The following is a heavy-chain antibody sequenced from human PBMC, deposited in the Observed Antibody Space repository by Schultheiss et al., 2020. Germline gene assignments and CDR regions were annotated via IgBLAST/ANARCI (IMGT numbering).Heavy chain of an antibody. Sequence: GGSLRLSCAASGFTFSSYEMNWVRQAPGKGLEWVSYISSSGSTIYYADSVKGRFTISRDNAKNSLYLQMNSLRAEDTAVYYCARDASVGATYLPYYYGMDVWGQGTTVTFSS. V-gene: IGHV3-48*03. CDR1: GFTFSSYE. D-gene: IGHD1-26*01. CDR2: ISSSGSTI. J-gene: IGHJ6*02. CDR3: ARDASVGATYLPYYYGMDV.